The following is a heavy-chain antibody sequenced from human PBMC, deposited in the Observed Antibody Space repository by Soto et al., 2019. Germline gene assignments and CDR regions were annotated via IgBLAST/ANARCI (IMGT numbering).Heavy chain of an antibody. D-gene: IGHD6-19*01. CDR2: INPSGGST. CDR3: ARDIGGWYYFDY. J-gene: IGHJ4*02. CDR1: GYTFTSYY. Sequence: ASVKVSCKASGYTFTSYYMHWVRQAPGQGLEWMGIINPSGGSTSYAQKFQGRVTMTRDTSASTAYMELSSLRSEDTAVYYCARDIGGWYYFDYWGQGTLVTVSS. V-gene: IGHV1-46*01.